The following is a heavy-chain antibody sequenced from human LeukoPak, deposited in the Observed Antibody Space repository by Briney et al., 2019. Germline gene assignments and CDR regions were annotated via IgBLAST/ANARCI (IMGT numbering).Heavy chain of an antibody. J-gene: IGHJ5*02. D-gene: IGHD5-12*01. Sequence: SETLSLTCTVSGGSISSGDYYWSWIRQPPGKGLEWIGYIYYSGSTYYNPSLKSRVTISVDTSKNQFSLKLSSVTAADTAVYYCARVATIIAAYSPWGQGTLVTVSS. CDR1: GGSISSGDYY. CDR2: IYYSGST. V-gene: IGHV4-30-4*01. CDR3: ARVATIIAAYSP.